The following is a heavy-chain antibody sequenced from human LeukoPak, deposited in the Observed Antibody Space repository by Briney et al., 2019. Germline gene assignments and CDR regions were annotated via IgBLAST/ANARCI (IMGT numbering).Heavy chain of an antibody. CDR2: IGSSGFGT. Sequence: GGTLRLSCAASGFSFSNYGMAWVRQAPGKGLEWVSSIGSSGFGTYYADSVKGRFTISRDNSKNTLYLQMNSLRAADTALYYCAKDPGTRYTYGHFDYWGQGAMVTVSS. D-gene: IGHD5-18*01. CDR1: GFSFSNYG. V-gene: IGHV3-23*01. J-gene: IGHJ4*02. CDR3: AKDPGTRYTYGHFDY.